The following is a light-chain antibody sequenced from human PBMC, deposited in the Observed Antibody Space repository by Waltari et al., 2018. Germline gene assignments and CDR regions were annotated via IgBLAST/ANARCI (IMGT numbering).Light chain of an antibody. CDR1: ASDVGSYTL. V-gene: IGLV2-14*03. J-gene: IGLJ1*01. CDR3: SSYTSSKTYL. Sequence: HSALTQPASVSGSPGQSITISCTGTASDVGSYTLFYWYQQHPSKVPKVIIYDVIIRPSGILSRFSASKSGNTASLTISGLQAEDEADYYCSSYTSSKTYLFGTGTKVSVL. CDR2: DVI.